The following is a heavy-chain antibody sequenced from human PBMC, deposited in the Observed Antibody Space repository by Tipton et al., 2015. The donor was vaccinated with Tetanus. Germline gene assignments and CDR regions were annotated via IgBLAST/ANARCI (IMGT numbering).Heavy chain of an antibody. V-gene: IGHV4-4*07. CDR1: RASMNSYY. CDR3: ARERLGPVTGTRYYFDY. Sequence: LRLSCTVSRASMNSYYWTWIRQSAGKGLEWIGRIYPAGGTNYNPSLQSRVTMSVDTSKNQCSLNLTSVTAADTAVYYCARERLGPVTGTRYYFDYWGQGTLVTVSS. J-gene: IGHJ4*02. CDR2: IYPAGGT. D-gene: IGHD6-19*01.